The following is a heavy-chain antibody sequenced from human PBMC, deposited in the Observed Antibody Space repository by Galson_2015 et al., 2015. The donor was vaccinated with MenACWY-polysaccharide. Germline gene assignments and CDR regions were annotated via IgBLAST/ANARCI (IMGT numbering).Heavy chain of an antibody. CDR3: ARDPNWGNSFGP. Sequence: SLRLSCAASGFTFDNYNMNWVRQAPGKGLEWVSSISSLANYLYYGDSVKGRFIISRDNAKNSLYLQINSLRAEDTAVYYCARDPNWGNSFGPWGQGTLVTVSS. CDR2: ISSLANYL. J-gene: IGHJ5*02. CDR1: GFTFDNYN. V-gene: IGHV3-21*01. D-gene: IGHD7-27*01.